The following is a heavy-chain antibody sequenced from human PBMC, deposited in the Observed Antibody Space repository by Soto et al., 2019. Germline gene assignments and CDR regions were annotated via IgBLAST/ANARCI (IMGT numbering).Heavy chain of an antibody. V-gene: IGHV6-1*01. CDR2: TYYRSKWYN. D-gene: IGHD2-2*01. Sequence: PSQTLSLTCAISGDSVSSNSAAWNWIRQSPSRGLEWLGRTYYRSKWYNDYAVSVKSRITINPDTSKNQFSLQLNSVTPEDTAVYYCARDLGCSSTSCYYYYYYGMDVWGQGTTVTVSS. J-gene: IGHJ6*02. CDR1: GDSVSSNSAA. CDR3: ARDLGCSSTSCYYYYYYGMDV.